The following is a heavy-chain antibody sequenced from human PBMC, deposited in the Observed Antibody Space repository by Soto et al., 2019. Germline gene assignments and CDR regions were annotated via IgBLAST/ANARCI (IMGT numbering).Heavy chain of an antibody. D-gene: IGHD6-13*01. CDR1: GYTFTSYD. V-gene: IGHV1-8*01. CDR2: MNPNSGNT. Sequence: QVQLVQSGAEVKKPGASVKVSCKASGYTFTSYDINWVRQATGQGLEWMGWMNPNSGNTGYAQKFKGRVTMTRNTSISTDYMELSSLRSEDTAVYYCARRGYSSSWYYYYYYGMDVWGQGTTVTVSS. CDR3: ARRGYSSSWYYYYYYGMDV. J-gene: IGHJ6*02.